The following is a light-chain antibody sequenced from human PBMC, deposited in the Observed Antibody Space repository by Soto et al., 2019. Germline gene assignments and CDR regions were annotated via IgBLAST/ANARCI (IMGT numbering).Light chain of an antibody. Sequence: DIQMTQSPSSLSASVGDRVTITCRASQSISSYLNWYQQKPGKAPKLLIYAASSLQSGVPSRFSGSGSGTDFTLTISSLQPEDFATYYCQQSYSIWTFGQGTNVQLK. V-gene: IGKV1-39*01. CDR3: QQSYSIWT. J-gene: IGKJ1*01. CDR2: AAS. CDR1: QSISSY.